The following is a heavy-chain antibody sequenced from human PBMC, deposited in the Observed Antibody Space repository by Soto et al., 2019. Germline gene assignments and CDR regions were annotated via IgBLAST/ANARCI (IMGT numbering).Heavy chain of an antibody. V-gene: IGHV1-8*01. D-gene: IGHD3-9*01. J-gene: IGHJ4*02. CDR3: ARSRLGYFDY. Sequence: ASVKFSGKASGYTFSSHDINWLRQATGQGLEWMGLMNPNSGNTFYAQKFQGRVTMTRNTSISTAYMELSSLRSEDTDVYYCARSRLGYFDYWGQGSLVTVSS. CDR2: MNPNSGNT. CDR1: GYTFSSHD.